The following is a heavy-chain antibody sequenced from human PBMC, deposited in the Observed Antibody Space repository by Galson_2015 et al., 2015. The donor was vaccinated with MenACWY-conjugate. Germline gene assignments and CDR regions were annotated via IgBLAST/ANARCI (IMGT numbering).Heavy chain of an antibody. Sequence: SVKVSCKASGYTFTSYGISWVRQAPGQGLEWMGWISAYNGNTNYSQKLQGRVTMTTDTSTSTAYMELRSLRSDDAAMYYCARVQAIVGAIYFWGQGTLVTVSS. CDR2: ISAYNGNT. V-gene: IGHV1-18*04. CDR3: ARVQAIVGAIYF. D-gene: IGHD1-26*01. CDR1: GYTFTSYG. J-gene: IGHJ4*02.